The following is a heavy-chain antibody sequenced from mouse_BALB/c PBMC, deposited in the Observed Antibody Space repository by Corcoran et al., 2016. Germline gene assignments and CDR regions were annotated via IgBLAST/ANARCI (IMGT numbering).Heavy chain of an antibody. CDR2: IDPENGNT. D-gene: IGHD1-1*01. Sequence: EVQLQQSGAELVKPGASVKLSCTASGFNIKDYYMHWVKQRPEQGLEWIGWIDPENGNTIYDPKFQGKASITADTSSNTAYLQLSSLTSEDTAVYYCASYYGSRAYWGQGTLVTVSA. CDR1: GFNIKDYY. V-gene: IGHV14-1*02. J-gene: IGHJ3*01. CDR3: ASYYGSRAY.